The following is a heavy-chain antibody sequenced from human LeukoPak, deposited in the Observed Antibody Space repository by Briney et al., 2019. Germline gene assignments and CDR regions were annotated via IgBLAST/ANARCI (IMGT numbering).Heavy chain of an antibody. CDR1: GYTFTSHY. CDR2: INPSGGST. Sequence: GASVKVSCKASGYTFTSHYMHWVRQAPGQGLEWMGIINPSGGSTSYAQKFQGRVTMTRDTSTSTVYMELSSLRSEDTAVYHCARVGLIVGAYFDYWGQGTLVTVSS. J-gene: IGHJ4*02. D-gene: IGHD1-26*01. CDR3: ARVGLIVGAYFDY. V-gene: IGHV1-46*01.